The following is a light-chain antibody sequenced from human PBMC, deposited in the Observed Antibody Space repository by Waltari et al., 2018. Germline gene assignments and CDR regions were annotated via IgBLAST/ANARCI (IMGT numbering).Light chain of an antibody. CDR2: DVN. Sequence: QSALTPPPSASGSPGQSVTISCTGTSRDIGGSTFVSWYQQRPGKAPRFLIYDVNKRPSGVSDRFSGSKSGNTASLTVSGLQPDDEATYYCSAFAGSNNFGVFGGGTKLTVL. CDR3: SAFAGSNNFGV. V-gene: IGLV2-8*01. CDR1: SRDIGGSTF. J-gene: IGLJ3*02.